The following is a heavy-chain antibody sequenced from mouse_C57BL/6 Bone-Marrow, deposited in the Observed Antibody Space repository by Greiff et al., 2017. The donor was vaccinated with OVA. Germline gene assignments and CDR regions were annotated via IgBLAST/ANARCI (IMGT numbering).Heavy chain of an antibody. J-gene: IGHJ2*01. CDR2: IYPRSGNT. V-gene: IGHV1-81*01. CDR3: ARRGLLPYFDY. D-gene: IGHD1-1*01. CDR1: GYTFTSYG. Sequence: VKVVESGAELARPGASVKLSCKASGYTFTSYGISWVKQRTGQGLEWIGEIYPRSGNTYYNEKFKGKATLTADKSSSTAYMELRSLTSEDSAVYFCARRGLLPYFDYWGQGTTLTVSS.